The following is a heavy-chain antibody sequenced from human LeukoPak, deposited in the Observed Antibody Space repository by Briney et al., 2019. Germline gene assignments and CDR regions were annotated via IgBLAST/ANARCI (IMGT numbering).Heavy chain of an antibody. Sequence: PGGSLRLSCAASGFTFSSYAISWVRQAPGKGLEWVSSISRNGDTTYYADPVKGRFTISRDNSKKTLYLQMNSLRAEDTAVYYCAPDSSGAFVNWFDPCGQGSMVTVSS. CDR2: ISRNGDTT. J-gene: IGHJ5*02. CDR1: GFTFSSYA. CDR3: APDSSGAFVNWFDP. D-gene: IGHD3-22*01. V-gene: IGHV3-23*01.